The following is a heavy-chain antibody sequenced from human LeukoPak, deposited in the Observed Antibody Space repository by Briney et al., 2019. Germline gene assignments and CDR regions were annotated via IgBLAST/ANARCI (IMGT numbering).Heavy chain of an antibody. CDR3: AKDSSSRYYYYGMDV. D-gene: IGHD6-6*01. J-gene: IGHJ6*02. V-gene: IGHV3-23*01. CDR2: ISGSGGST. CDR1: GFTFSSYA. Sequence: PGGSLRLSCAASGFTFSSYAMSWFRQAPGKGLEWVSAISGSGGSTYYADSVKGRFTISRDNSKNTLYLQMNSLRAEDTAVYYCAKDSSSRYYYYGMDVWGQGTTVTVSS.